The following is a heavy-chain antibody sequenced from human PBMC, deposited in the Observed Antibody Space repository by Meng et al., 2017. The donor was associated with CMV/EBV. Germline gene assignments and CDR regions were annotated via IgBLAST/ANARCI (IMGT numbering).Heavy chain of an antibody. J-gene: IGHJ6*02. CDR3: AKDFYDFWSGYLIDYYYYYGMDV. D-gene: IGHD3-3*01. Sequence: GESLKISCAASGFTFSSYGMHWVRQAPGKGLEWVAFIRYDGSNKYYAESVKGRFTISRDNSKNTLYLQMNSLRAEDTAVYYCAKDFYDFWSGYLIDYYYYYGMDVWGQGTTVTVSS. CDR2: IRYDGSNK. V-gene: IGHV3-30*02. CDR1: GFTFSSYG.